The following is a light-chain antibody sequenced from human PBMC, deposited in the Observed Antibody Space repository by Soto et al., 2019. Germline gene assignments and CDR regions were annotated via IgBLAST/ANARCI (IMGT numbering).Light chain of an antibody. J-gene: IGKJ1*01. Sequence: DIQLTQSPSFLSASVGDRVTITCRASQGISRYLAWYQQNPGKAPKLLIYAASTLESGVPSRFSGSGSGTEFTLTISSLQPEDSATYYCQELNSYPRTFGKGTKVEIK. V-gene: IGKV1-9*01. CDR2: AAS. CDR3: QELNSYPRT. CDR1: QGISRY.